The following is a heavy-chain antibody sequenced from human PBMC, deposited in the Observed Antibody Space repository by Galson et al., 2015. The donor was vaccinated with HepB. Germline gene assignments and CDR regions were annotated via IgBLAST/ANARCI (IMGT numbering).Heavy chain of an antibody. CDR2: INPSGGST. CDR3: ARVWERGRGWFDP. J-gene: IGHJ5*02. Sequence: SVKVSCKASGYTFTSYYMHWVRQAPGQGLEWMGIINPSGGSTSYAQKFQGRVTMTRDTSTSTVYMELSSLRSEDTAVYYCARVWERGRGWFDPWGQGTLVTVSS. V-gene: IGHV1-46*01. D-gene: IGHD1-26*01. CDR1: GYTFTSYY.